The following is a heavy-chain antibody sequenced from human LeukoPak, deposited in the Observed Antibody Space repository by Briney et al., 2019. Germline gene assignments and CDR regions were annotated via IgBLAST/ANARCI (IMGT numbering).Heavy chain of an antibody. D-gene: IGHD4/OR15-4a*01. CDR1: GGSIGSYY. CDR3: ARAPGNDYYPYYYMDV. J-gene: IGHJ6*03. V-gene: IGHV4-59*01. CDR2: IYYSGST. Sequence: SETLSLTCTVSGGSIGSYYWSWIRQPPGKGLEWIGYIYYSGSTNYNPSLKSRVTISVDTSKNQFSLKVNSVTAADTAVYYCARAPGNDYYPYYYMDVWGKGTTVTVSS.